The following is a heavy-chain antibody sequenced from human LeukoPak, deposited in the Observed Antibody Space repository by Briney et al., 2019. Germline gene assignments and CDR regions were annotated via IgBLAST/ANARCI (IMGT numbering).Heavy chain of an antibody. Sequence: SETLSLTCTVSGGSISSYYWSWIRQPPGKGLEWIGYIYYSGSTNYNPSLKSRVTISVAASKNQFSLKLSSVTAADTAVYYCARDLGPYAFDIWGQGTMVTVSS. V-gene: IGHV4-59*12. CDR3: ARDLGPYAFDI. CDR2: IYYSGST. CDR1: GGSISSYY. D-gene: IGHD3/OR15-3a*01. J-gene: IGHJ3*02.